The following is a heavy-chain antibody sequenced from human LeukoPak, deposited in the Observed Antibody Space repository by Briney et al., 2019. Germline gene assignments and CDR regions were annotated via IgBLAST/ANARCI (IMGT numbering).Heavy chain of an antibody. Sequence: PSETLSLTCTVSGGSISSSSYYWGWIRQPPGKGLEWIGSIYHSGSTYYNPSLKSRVTISVDTSKNQFSLKLSSVTAADTAVYYCARHSAPYSSSSTFDYWGQGTLVTVSS. D-gene: IGHD6-6*01. CDR2: IYHSGST. V-gene: IGHV4-39*01. J-gene: IGHJ4*02. CDR1: GGSISSSSYY. CDR3: ARHSAPYSSSSTFDY.